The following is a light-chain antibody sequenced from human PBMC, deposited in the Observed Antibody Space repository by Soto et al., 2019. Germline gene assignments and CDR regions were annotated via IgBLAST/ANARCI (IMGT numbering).Light chain of an antibody. J-gene: IGKJ4*01. CDR3: KQYNNWPWELT. V-gene: IGKV3-15*01. CDR2: GAS. CDR1: QSVGSN. Sequence: EIVMTQSPATLSVSPGERATLSCRASQSVGSNLAWYLQKPGQAPRLLIFGASSRAPGIPARFSGSGSGTEFTLTISSLQSEDFAVYYCKQYNNWPWELTFGGGTKVEI.